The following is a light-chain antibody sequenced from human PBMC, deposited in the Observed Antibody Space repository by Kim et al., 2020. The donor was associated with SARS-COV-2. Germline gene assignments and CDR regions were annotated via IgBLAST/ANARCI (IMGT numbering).Light chain of an antibody. J-gene: IGLJ3*02. V-gene: IGLV3-19*01. CDR1: SLKKNF. CDR3: PSRDGCGGLRNWV. Sequence: SSELTQDPSVSVTLGQTVTITCQGDSLKKNFARWYHQKPGQAPVLVIYGGGYRPSGIPDRFSGSNSGNTASLTITGAQSEDEADYYCPSRDGCGGLRNWV. CDR2: GGG.